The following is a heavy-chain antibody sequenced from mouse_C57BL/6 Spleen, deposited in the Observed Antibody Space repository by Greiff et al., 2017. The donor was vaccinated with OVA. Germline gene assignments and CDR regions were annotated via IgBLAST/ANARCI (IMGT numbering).Heavy chain of an antibody. CDR2: ISYDGSN. J-gene: IGHJ1*03. V-gene: IGHV3-6*01. D-gene: IGHD2-1*01. CDR1: GYSITSGYY. CDR3: ARGHYGNSHWYFEV. Sequence: EVKLMESGPGLVKPSQSLSLTCSVTGYSITSGYYWNWIRQFPGNKLEWMGYISYDGSNNYNPSLKNRISITRDTSKNQFFLKLNSVTTEDTATYYCARGHYGNSHWYFEVWGTGTTVTVSS.